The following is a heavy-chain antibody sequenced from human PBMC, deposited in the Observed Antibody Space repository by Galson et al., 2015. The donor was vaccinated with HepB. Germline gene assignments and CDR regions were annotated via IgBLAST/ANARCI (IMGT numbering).Heavy chain of an antibody. J-gene: IGHJ6*02. CDR2: INTDTGNP. D-gene: IGHD3-10*01. Sequence: SVKVSCKAYGYTFISYSMSWMRQAPGQGLEWMGWINTDTGNPTYAQGFTGRFVFSLDTSVNTAYLHINGLKAEDAAVYYCAWGLLWFGEFDVWGQGTTVAVSS. CDR3: AWGLLWFGEFDV. V-gene: IGHV7-4-1*02. CDR1: GYTFISYS.